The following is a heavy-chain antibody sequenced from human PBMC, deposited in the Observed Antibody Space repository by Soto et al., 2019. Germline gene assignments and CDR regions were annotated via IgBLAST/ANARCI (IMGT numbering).Heavy chain of an antibody. V-gene: IGHV2-26*01. Sequence: SGPTLVNPTETLTLTCTVSGFTLSNARMGVSWIRQPPGKALEWLAHIFSNDEKSYSTSLKSRLTISKDTSKSQVVLTMTNMDPVDTATYYCARISSGWVNWFDPWGQGTLVTVSS. J-gene: IGHJ5*02. CDR2: IFSNDEK. D-gene: IGHD6-19*01. CDR3: ARISSGWVNWFDP. CDR1: GFTLSNARMG.